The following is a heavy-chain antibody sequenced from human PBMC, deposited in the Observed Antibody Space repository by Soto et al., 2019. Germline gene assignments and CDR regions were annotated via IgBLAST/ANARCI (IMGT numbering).Heavy chain of an antibody. V-gene: IGHV1-46*01. CDR1: GYTFTSYY. CDR2: INPSGGST. CDR3: ARLRRRGLEIVVVIPHADAFDI. D-gene: IGHD3-22*01. Sequence: ASVKVSCKASGYTFTSYYMHWVRQAPGQGLEWMGIINPSGGSTSYAQKLQGRVTMTRDTSTSTVYMELSSLRSEDTAVYYCARLRRRGLEIVVVIPHADAFDIWGQGTMVT. J-gene: IGHJ3*02.